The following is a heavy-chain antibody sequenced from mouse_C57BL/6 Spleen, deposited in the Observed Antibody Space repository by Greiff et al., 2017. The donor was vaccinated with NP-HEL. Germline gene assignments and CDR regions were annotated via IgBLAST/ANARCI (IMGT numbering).Heavy chain of an antibody. CDR1: GYTFTSYW. CDR2: IDPSDSET. J-gene: IGHJ1*03. Sequence: QVQLQQPGAELVRPGSSVKLSCKASGYTFTSYWMHWVKQRPIQGLEWIGNIDPSDSETHYNQKFKDKATLIVDKSSSTAYMQLSSLTSEDSAVYYCARGGYGSSYEYFDVWGTGTTVTVSS. V-gene: IGHV1-52*01. D-gene: IGHD1-1*01. CDR3: ARGGYGSSYEYFDV.